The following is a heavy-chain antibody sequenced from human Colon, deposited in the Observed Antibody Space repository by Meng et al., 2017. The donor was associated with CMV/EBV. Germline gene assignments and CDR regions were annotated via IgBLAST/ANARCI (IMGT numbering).Heavy chain of an antibody. J-gene: IGHJ4*02. CDR2: IRVKANRYPT. CDR3: ARDLREGDAYFDS. V-gene: IGHV3-72*01. Sequence: SGFSFSECYMDWVRQAPGEGLEWVGRIRVKANRYPTEYAASVKDRFIISRDDSRNLLYLQMNGLRTEDTAVYYSARDLREGDAYFDSWGQGILVTVSS. CDR1: GFSFSECY. D-gene: IGHD5-24*01.